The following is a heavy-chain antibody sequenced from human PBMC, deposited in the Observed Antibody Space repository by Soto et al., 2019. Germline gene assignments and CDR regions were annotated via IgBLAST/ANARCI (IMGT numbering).Heavy chain of an antibody. CDR3: ARHSLLIGDNWFDP. V-gene: IGHV4-39*01. CDR2: IYYSGST. J-gene: IGHJ5*02. D-gene: IGHD7-27*01. Sequence: PSETLSLTCTVSGGSISSSSYYWGWIRQPPGKGLEWIGSIYYSGSTYYNQSLKSRVTISVDTSKNQFSLKLSSVTAADTALYYCARHSLLIGDNWFDPWGQGTLVTVSS. CDR1: GGSISSSSYY.